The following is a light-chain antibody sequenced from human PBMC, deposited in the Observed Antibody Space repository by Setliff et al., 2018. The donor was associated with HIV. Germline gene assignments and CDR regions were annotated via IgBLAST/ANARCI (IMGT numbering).Light chain of an antibody. V-gene: IGLV1-44*01. Sequence: SVLTQPPSASGTPGQRVTISCSGSSSNIGSNTVNWYQQLPGKAPTLLIYRNNQRPSGVPDRFSGSKSGTSASLAISGLQSEDEADYYCAAWDDSLNGYGFGTGSKVTVL. CDR2: RNN. CDR1: SSNIGSNT. J-gene: IGLJ1*01. CDR3: AAWDDSLNGYG.